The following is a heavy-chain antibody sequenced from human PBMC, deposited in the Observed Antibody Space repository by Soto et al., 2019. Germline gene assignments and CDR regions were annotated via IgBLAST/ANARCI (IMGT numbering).Heavy chain of an antibody. J-gene: IGHJ4*02. CDR3: AKDKSGYPPYYFDY. Sequence: GGSLRLSCAASGFTVSSNYMSWVRQAPGKGLEWVSGISWNSGSIDYADSVKGRFTISRDNAKNSLLLQMNSLRAEDTALYYCAKDKSGYPPYYFDYWGQGTRVTVSS. D-gene: IGHD3-22*01. CDR1: GFTVSSNY. CDR2: ISWNSGSI. V-gene: IGHV3-9*01.